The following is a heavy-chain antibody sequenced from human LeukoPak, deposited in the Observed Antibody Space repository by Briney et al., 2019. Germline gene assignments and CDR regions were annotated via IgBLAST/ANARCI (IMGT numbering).Heavy chain of an antibody. CDR1: GYTFTSYG. CDR3: ARSEDDGDYNGAFDY. CDR2: ISAYNGNT. D-gene: IGHD4-17*01. V-gene: IGHV1-18*01. Sequence: ASVKVSCKASGYTFTSYGISWVRQAPGQGLEWMGWISAYNGNTNYAQKLQGRVTMTTDTSTSTAYMELRSLRSDDTAVYYCARSEDDGDYNGAFDYWGQGTLVTVSS. J-gene: IGHJ4*02.